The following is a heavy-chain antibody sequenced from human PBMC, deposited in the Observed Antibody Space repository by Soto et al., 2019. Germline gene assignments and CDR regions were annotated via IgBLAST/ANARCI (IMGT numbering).Heavy chain of an antibody. Sequence: GASVKVSCKASGYTFTSYAMHWVRQAPGQRLEWMGWINAGNGNTKYSQKFQGRVTITRDTSASTAYMELSSLTSEDTAMYYCAKDGSVAGNLDYWGQGTLVTVSS. CDR1: GYTFTSYA. D-gene: IGHD6-19*01. CDR3: AKDGSVAGNLDY. V-gene: IGHV1-3*01. CDR2: INAGNGNT. J-gene: IGHJ4*02.